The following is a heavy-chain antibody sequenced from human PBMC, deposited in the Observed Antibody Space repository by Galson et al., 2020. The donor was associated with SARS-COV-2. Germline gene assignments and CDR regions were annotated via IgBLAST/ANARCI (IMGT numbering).Heavy chain of an antibody. CDR1: GVTFSSYG. Sequence: SCAASGVTFSSYGMHWVRQAPDKGLGRVAVISYDGSNKYYADSGKGRFTIPKDNSKNTLYLHMNSLSAEDPAVYYCAGGDCRGGSGESQGCYFGLRGRGTLVTVSS. CDR3: AGGDCRGGSGESQGCYFGL. CDR2: ISYDGSNK. J-gene: IGHJ2*01. D-gene: IGHD2-15*01. V-gene: IGHV3-30*03.